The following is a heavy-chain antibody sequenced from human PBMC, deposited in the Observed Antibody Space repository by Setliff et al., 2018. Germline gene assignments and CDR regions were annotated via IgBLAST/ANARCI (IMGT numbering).Heavy chain of an antibody. J-gene: IGHJ3*02. D-gene: IGHD3-22*01. CDR2: IIPIFGTA. CDR1: GGTFSSYA. CDR3: ARATYYYDSSGYFLDAFDI. Sequence: SVKVSCKASGGTFSSYAISWVRQAPGQGLEWMGGIIPIFGTANYAQKFQGRVTITTDESTSTAYMGLSSLRSEDTAVYYCARATYYYDSSGYFLDAFDIWGQGTMVTVSS. V-gene: IGHV1-69*05.